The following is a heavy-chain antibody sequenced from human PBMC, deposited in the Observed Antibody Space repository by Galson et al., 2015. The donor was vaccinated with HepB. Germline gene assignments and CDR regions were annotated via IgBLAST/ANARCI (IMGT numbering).Heavy chain of an antibody. Sequence: SLRLSCAASGFTFSSYGMHWVRQAPGKGLEWVAVIWYDGSNKYYADSVKGRFTISRDNSKNTLYLQMNSLRAEDTAVYYCARVRVPAAIGFPVYYYYYMDVWGKGTTVTVSS. CDR1: GFTFSSYG. V-gene: IGHV3-33*01. J-gene: IGHJ6*03. CDR2: IWYDGSNK. CDR3: ARVRVPAAIGFPVYYYYYMDV. D-gene: IGHD2-2*02.